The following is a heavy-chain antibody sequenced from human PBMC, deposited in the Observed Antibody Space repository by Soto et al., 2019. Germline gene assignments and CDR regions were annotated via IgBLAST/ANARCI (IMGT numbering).Heavy chain of an antibody. D-gene: IGHD1-26*01. Sequence: QDQLVQSGAEVKKPGASVKVSCKASGYTFTSYGISWVRQAPGQGLEWMGWISANNGNTNYAQKLQGRVTMTTDTSTSTDYMELRRLRSDDTAVYYCARDRGSYALDYWGQGTLVTVSS. CDR2: ISANNGNT. V-gene: IGHV1-18*01. CDR1: GYTFTSYG. J-gene: IGHJ4*02. CDR3: ARDRGSYALDY.